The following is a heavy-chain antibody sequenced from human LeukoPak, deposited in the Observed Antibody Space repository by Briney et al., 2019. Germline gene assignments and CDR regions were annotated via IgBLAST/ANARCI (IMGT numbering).Heavy chain of an antibody. CDR3: ARGMKGWLNYYYYMDV. D-gene: IGHD3-22*01. CDR1: GGSIRSSN. CDR2: IYYSGST. Sequence: PSETLSLTCTVSGGSIRSSNWCWIRQPPGKGLEWIGSIYYSGSTYYNPSLQSRVTISVDTSKNQFSLKLSSVTAADTAVYYCARGMKGWLNYYYYMDVWGKGTTVTVSS. J-gene: IGHJ6*03. V-gene: IGHV4-59*05.